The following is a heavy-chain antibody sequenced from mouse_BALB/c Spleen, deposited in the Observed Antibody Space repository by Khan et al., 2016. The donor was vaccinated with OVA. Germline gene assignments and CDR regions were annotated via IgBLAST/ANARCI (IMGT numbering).Heavy chain of an antibody. CDR3: ARRGYGNYWFAY. Sequence: VQLQQSGAELVRPGALVKLSCKASGFNIKDYYMPWLKQRPEQGLEWIGWIDPENDNTIYDPKFQGKASITADTSSNTAYLQLSSLTSEDTAVYYCARRGYGNYWFAYWGQGTLVNVSA. D-gene: IGHD2-1*01. CDR1: GFNIKDYY. J-gene: IGHJ3*01. V-gene: IGHV14-1*02. CDR2: IDPENDNT.